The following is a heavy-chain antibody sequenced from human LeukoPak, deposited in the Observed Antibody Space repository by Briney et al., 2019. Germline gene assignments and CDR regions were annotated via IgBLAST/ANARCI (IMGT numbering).Heavy chain of an antibody. J-gene: IGHJ4*02. CDR3: ARGEYGSAWPNIDY. CDR1: GFTFSSYW. D-gene: IGHD6-19*01. Sequence: GGSLRLACAASGFTFSSYWMHWVRHAPGKGLVWVSRINTDGSSTTYADSVKGRFTFSRDNAKNTLFLQMNSLRTEDTAVYYCARGEYGSAWPNIDYWGQGTLVTVSS. V-gene: IGHV3-74*01. CDR2: INTDGSST.